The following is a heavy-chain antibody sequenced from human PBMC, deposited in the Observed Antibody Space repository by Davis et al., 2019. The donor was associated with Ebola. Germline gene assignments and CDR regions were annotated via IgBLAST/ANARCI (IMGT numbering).Heavy chain of an antibody. J-gene: IGHJ3*02. CDR1: GGSISSGDYY. CDR2: IYYSGST. D-gene: IGHD3-22*01. V-gene: IGHV4-61*08. CDR3: ARGDYYYDSSGYYRNDAFDI. Sequence: SETLSLTCTVSGGSISSGDYYWSWIRQPPGKGLEWIGYIYYSGSTNYNPPLKSRVTISVDTSKNQFSLKLSCVTAADTAVYYCARGDYYYDSSGYYRNDAFDIWGQGTMVTVSS.